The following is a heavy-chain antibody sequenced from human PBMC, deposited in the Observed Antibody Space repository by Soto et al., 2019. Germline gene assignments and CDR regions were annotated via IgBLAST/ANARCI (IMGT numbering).Heavy chain of an antibody. Sequence: GESLKISCKGSGYSFTSYWIGWVRQMPGKGLEWMGIIYPGDSDTRYSPSFQGQVTISADKSISTAYLQWSSLKASDTAMYYCASTGNPGYSSGWYAVYWGQGTMVTVSS. CDR2: IYPGDSDT. D-gene: IGHD6-19*01. J-gene: IGHJ4*02. V-gene: IGHV5-51*01. CDR3: ASTGNPGYSSGWYAVY. CDR1: GYSFTSYW.